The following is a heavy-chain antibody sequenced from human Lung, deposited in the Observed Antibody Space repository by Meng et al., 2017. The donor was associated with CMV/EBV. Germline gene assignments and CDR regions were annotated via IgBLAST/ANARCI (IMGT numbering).Heavy chain of an antibody. CDR3: ARDLRGGYQGMGEFRNNWFDP. Sequence: ASXXVSXKASGYTFSTYDINWVRQATGQGLEWMGWMNPNSGNTGYAQKFQGRVTMTRNTSISTAYMELSDLRSEDTAVYYCARDLRGGYQGMGEFRNNWFDPWXQGTXVTVGS. CDR1: GYTFSTYD. V-gene: IGHV1-8*01. D-gene: IGHD3-16*01. CDR2: MNPNSGNT. J-gene: IGHJ5*02.